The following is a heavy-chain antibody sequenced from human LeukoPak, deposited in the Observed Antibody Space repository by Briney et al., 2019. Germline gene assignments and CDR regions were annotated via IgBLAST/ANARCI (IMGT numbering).Heavy chain of an antibody. CDR1: GGSISSSNW. V-gene: IGHV4-4*02. J-gene: IGHJ5*02. D-gene: IGHD3-10*01. CDR2: IYHSGST. Sequence: SKTLSLTCAVSGGSISSSNWWSWVRQPLGKGLEWIGEIYHSGSTNYNPSLKSRVTISVDKSKNQFSLKLSSVTAADTAVYYCASNYGSGSYYPNWFDPWGQGTLVTVSS. CDR3: ASNYGSGSYYPNWFDP.